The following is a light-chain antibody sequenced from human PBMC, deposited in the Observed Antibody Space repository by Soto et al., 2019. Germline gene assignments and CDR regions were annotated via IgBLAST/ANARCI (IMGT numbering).Light chain of an antibody. CDR3: QQYSESPRT. J-gene: IGKJ1*01. CDR2: LAS. V-gene: IGKV1-9*01. Sequence: DIQLTQSPSFLSASVGDRVTITCRASQGIGNYLAWYQQKPGKAPKFLICLASTLQSGVPSRFSASGSGTDFTLTISRPEPEDFAVYYCQQYSESPRTFDQGTKVDIK. CDR1: QGIGNY.